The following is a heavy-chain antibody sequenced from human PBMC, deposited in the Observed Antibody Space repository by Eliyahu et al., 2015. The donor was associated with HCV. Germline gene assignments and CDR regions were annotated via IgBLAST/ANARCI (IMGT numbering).Heavy chain of an antibody. CDR2: XSGSGGST. Sequence: EVQLLESGGGLVQPGGSLRLXCXAXGFTFSXYXMSWXRQXPGKGLGWVSAXSGSGGSTYYADSVKGRFTISRDNSKNTLYLQMNSLRAEDTAVYYCAKRRDFFDYWGQGTLVTVSS. J-gene: IGHJ4*02. CDR3: AKRRDFFDY. V-gene: IGHV3-23*01. CDR1: GFTFSXYX.